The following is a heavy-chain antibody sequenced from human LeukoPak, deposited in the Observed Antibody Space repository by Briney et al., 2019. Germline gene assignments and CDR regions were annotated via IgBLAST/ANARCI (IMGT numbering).Heavy chain of an antibody. V-gene: IGHV3-9*01. CDR1: GFTFDDYA. CDR2: ISWNSGSV. D-gene: IGHD4-11*01. Sequence: GRSLRLSCAASGFTFDDYAMHWVRQAPGKGLEWVSGISWNSGSVGYADSVKGRFTISRDNAKNSLYLQMNSLRDEDTAVYYCARDRYSNKAFDYWGQGTLVTVSS. J-gene: IGHJ4*02. CDR3: ARDRYSNKAFDY.